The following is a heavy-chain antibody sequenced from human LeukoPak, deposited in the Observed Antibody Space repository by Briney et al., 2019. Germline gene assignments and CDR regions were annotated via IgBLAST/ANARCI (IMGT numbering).Heavy chain of an antibody. J-gene: IGHJ6*03. CDR3: ARCRASSDQLGWYYYYMDV. V-gene: IGHV4-39*07. CDR1: GRSISSSSYY. Sequence: PSETLSLTCTVSGRSISSSSYYWGWIRQPPGKGLEWIGRIYYSGSTYYNPSLKSRVTISVDTSKNQFSLKLSSVTAADTAVYYCARCRASSDQLGWYYYYMDVWGKGTTVTVSS. CDR2: IYYSGST. D-gene: IGHD2-21*01.